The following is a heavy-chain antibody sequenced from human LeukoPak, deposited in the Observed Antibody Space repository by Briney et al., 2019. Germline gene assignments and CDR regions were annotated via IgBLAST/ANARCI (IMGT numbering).Heavy chain of an antibody. CDR2: INPNSGGT. J-gene: IGHJ6*03. CDR3: ARDFGVIVAGYMDV. Sequence: ASVKVSCKASEYTFTGYYMHWVRQATGQGLEWMGWINPNSGGTNYAQKFQGRVTMTRDTSISTAYMELSRLRSDDTAVYYCARDFGVIVAGYMDVWGKGTTVTVSS. CDR1: EYTFTGYY. D-gene: IGHD2/OR15-2a*01. V-gene: IGHV1-2*02.